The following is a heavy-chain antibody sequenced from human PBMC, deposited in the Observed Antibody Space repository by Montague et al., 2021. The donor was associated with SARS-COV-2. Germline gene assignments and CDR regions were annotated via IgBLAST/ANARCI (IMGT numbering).Heavy chain of an antibody. CDR1: GGSISSYY. CDR3: ARGGGNSADYYNYTMDV. J-gene: IGHJ6*02. V-gene: IGHV4-59*01. D-gene: IGHD4-23*01. Sequence: SETLSLTCTVSGGSISSYYWTWIRQPPGKGLESIGYIYHNGGTKYNPSLKSRVTISVDTSKNQFSLKLSSVSVADTAVYYCARGGGNSADYYNYTMDVWGQGTPVTVFS. CDR2: IYHNGGT.